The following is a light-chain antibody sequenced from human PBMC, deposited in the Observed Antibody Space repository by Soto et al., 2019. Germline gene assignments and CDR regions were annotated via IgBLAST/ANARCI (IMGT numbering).Light chain of an antibody. CDR3: ASWDDNLSGFVV. V-gene: IGLV1-47*01. CDR1: SSNIGSNY. J-gene: IGLJ2*01. Sequence: QSVLTQPPSASGTPGQRVTISCSGSSSNIGSNYVFWYQQLPGTAPKVLMYRNSQRPSGVPDRFSGSKSGTSASLAISGLRSDDEADYYCASWDDNLSGFVVFGGGTKLTVL. CDR2: RNS.